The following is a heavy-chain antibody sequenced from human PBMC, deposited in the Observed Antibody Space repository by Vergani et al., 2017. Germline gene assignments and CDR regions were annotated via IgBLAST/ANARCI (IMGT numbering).Heavy chain of an antibody. J-gene: IGHJ4*02. D-gene: IGHD4-11*01. CDR1: GFTFSSYA. CDR2: LSGSGSST. CDR3: ARAVSGLFDY. Sequence: EVQLLESGGGLVQPGGSLRLSCAASGFTFSSYAMGWVRQAPGKGLEWVSVLSGSGSSTYYADSVRGRFTISRDNSKNTLYVQMNSLRGEDTAVYYCARAVSGLFDYWGQGTLVTVSS. V-gene: IGHV3-23*01.